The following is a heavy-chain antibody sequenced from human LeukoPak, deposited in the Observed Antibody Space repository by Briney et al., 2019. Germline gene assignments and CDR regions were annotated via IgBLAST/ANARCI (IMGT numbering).Heavy chain of an antibody. CDR1: GGSISSGGYY. Sequence: SQTLSLTCTVSGGSISSGGYYWSWIRQHPGKGLEWIGYIYYSGSTYYNPSLKSRVTISVDTSKNQFSLKLSSVTAADTAVYYCAREAYCGGDCYHDAFDIWGQGTMVTVSS. J-gene: IGHJ3*02. V-gene: IGHV4-31*03. CDR2: IYYSGST. D-gene: IGHD2-21*02. CDR3: AREAYCGGDCYHDAFDI.